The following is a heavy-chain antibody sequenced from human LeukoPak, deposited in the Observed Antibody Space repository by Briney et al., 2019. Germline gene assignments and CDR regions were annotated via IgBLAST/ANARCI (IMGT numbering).Heavy chain of an antibody. D-gene: IGHD4-11*01. Sequence: GGSLRLSCAASGFTFSNYVMSWVRQAPGKGLEWVSGISSSGGSTYYADSVKGRFTISRDNSKNTLYLQMNSLRAEDTAVYYCANPDYKKDYWGQGTLVTVSS. J-gene: IGHJ4*02. CDR3: ANPDYKKDY. V-gene: IGHV3-23*01. CDR1: GFTFSNYV. CDR2: ISSSGGST.